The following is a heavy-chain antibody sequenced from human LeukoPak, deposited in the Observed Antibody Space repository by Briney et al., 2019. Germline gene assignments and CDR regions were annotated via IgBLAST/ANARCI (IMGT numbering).Heavy chain of an antibody. CDR1: GFTFTNPA. J-gene: IGHJ4*01. Sequence: GGSLRLSCAASGFTFTNPAMGWVRQAPGKGLEWVSVVSGTGDFIYYGDSVKGRFTISRDNSKNTLYLHMSSLRAEDTAFYYCAKTRGGNPRYYIDYWGHGTLVTVSS. CDR3: AKTRGGNPRYYIDY. CDR2: VSGTGDFI. D-gene: IGHD4-23*01. V-gene: IGHV3-23*01.